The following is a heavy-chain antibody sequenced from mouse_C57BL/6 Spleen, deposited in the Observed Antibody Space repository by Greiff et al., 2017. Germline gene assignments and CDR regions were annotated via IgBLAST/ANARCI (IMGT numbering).Heavy chain of an antibody. J-gene: IGHJ4*01. CDR3: ARNRLLGSWAMDY. D-gene: IGHD1-1*02. CDR1: GFSLTSYG. CDR2: IWSGGST. Sequence: VQLQQSGPGLVQPSQCLSITCTVSGFSLTSYGVHWVRQSPGKGLEWLGVIWSGGSTDYNAAFISRLSISKDNSKSHVFFKMNSLQADDTAIYYCARNRLLGSWAMDYWGQGTSVTVSS. V-gene: IGHV2-2*01.